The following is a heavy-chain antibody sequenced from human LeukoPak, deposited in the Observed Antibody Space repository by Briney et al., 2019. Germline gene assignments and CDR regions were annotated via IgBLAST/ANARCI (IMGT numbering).Heavy chain of an antibody. Sequence: PGGSLRLSCAASGVAVSSNYINWVRQAPGKGLEWVSVIHTGGNTYYAASVKGRFTISRDNSKNTVYLQMNSLRAEDTALYYCARERDGYCGGDCYYYSGMDVWGQGTTVTVSS. CDR1: GVAVSSNY. J-gene: IGHJ6*02. V-gene: IGHV3-66*01. D-gene: IGHD2-21*02. CDR2: IHTGGNT. CDR3: ARERDGYCGGDCYYYSGMDV.